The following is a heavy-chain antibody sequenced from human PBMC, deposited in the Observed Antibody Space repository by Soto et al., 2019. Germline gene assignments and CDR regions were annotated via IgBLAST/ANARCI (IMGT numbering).Heavy chain of an antibody. CDR3: ARDRARRDYYYGMDV. D-gene: IGHD6-6*01. J-gene: IGHJ6*02. Sequence: GGSLRLSCAASGFTFSSYSMNWVRQSPGKGLEWVSSISSSSSYIYYADSVKGRFTISRDNAKNSLYLQMNSLRAEDTAVYYCARDRARRDYYYGMDVWGQGTTVTVSS. CDR1: GFTFSSYS. V-gene: IGHV3-21*01. CDR2: ISSSSSYI.